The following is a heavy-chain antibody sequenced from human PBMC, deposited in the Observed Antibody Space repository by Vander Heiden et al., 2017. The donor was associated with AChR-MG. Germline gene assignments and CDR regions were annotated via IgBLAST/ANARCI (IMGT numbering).Heavy chain of an antibody. J-gene: IGHJ2*01. CDR1: GGSFSGYY. CDR3: AYSSSSFWYFDL. D-gene: IGHD6-6*01. V-gene: IGHV4-34*01. CDR2: INHSGST. Sequence: QVQLQQWGAGLLKPSETLSLTCAVYGGSFSGYYWSWIRQPPGKGLEWIGEINHSGSTNYNQSLKSRVTISVDTSKNQFSLKLSSVTAADTAVYYCAYSSSSFWYFDLWGRGTLVTVSS.